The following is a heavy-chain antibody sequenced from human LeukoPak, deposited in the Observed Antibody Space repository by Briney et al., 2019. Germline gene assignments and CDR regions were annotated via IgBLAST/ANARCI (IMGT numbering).Heavy chain of an antibody. CDR3: ASGGGYYDFWSGYSNNWFDP. V-gene: IGHV3-7*01. CDR2: IKQDGSEK. CDR1: GFTFSSYW. J-gene: IGHJ5*02. Sequence: GGSLRLSCAASGFTFSSYWMSWVRQAPGKGLEWVANIKQDGSEKYYVDSVKGRFTIFRDNAKNSLYLQMNSLRAEDTAVYYCASGGGYYDFWSGYSNNWFDPWGQGTLVTVS. D-gene: IGHD3-3*01.